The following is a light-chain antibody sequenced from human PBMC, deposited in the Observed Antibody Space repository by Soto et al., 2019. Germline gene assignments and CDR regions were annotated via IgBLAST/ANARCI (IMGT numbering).Light chain of an antibody. J-gene: IGKJ2*01. CDR3: QQFGAAPHT. CDR1: QSLSGSH. Sequence: EIVLTQSPGTLSLSPGESATLSCRASQSLSGSHLVWYQHPTGQAPRLLIYGASNRATGIPDRFSGSGPGTDFTLTISRLEPEDFAVYYCQQFGAAPHTFGQGTTLEVK. V-gene: IGKV3-20*01. CDR2: GAS.